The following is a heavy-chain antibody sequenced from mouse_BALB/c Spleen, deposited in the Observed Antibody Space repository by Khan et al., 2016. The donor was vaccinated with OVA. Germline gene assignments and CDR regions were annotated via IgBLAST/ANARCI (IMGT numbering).Heavy chain of an antibody. CDR1: GFTFSTYG. Sequence: EVLVESGGDLVKPGGSLKLSCAASGFTFSTYGMSWVRQTPDKRLEWVATVSTGGGYTYYPDSVKGRFTISRDNAKNTLYLQMSGLKSEDTAMFYCTRLAYYYDSEGFAYWGQGTLVTVSA. D-gene: IGHD1-1*01. CDR3: TRLAYYYDSEGFAY. V-gene: IGHV5-6*01. J-gene: IGHJ3*01. CDR2: VSTGGGYT.